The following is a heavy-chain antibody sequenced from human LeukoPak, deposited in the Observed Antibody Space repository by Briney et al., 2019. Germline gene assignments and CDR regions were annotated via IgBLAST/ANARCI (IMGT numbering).Heavy chain of an antibody. D-gene: IGHD6-13*01. CDR3: ARGRLYSSSWYNWFDP. CDR2: INHSGST. CDR1: GGSFSGYY. J-gene: IGHJ5*02. Sequence: SETLSLTCAVYGGSFSGYYWSWIRQPPGKGLKWIGEINHSGSTNYNPSLKSRVTISVDTSKNQFSLKLSSVTAADTAVYYCARGRLYSSSWYNWFDPWGQGTLVTVSS. V-gene: IGHV4-34*01.